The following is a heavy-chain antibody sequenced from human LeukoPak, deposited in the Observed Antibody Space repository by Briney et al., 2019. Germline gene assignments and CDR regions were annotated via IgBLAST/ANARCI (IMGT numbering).Heavy chain of an antibody. CDR2: INHSGST. Sequence: SETLSLTCAVYGGSFSGYYWSWIRQPPGKGLEWIGEINHSGSTNYNPSLKSRVTISVDTSKNQFSLKLSSVTAADTAVYYCVRDPHLLRRRYYYYGMDVWGQGTTVTVSS. CDR1: GGSFSGYY. CDR3: VRDPHLLRRRYYYYGMDV. D-gene: IGHD4-17*01. J-gene: IGHJ6*02. V-gene: IGHV4-34*01.